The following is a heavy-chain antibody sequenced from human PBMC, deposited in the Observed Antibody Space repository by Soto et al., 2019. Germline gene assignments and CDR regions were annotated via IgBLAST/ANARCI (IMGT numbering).Heavy chain of an antibody. V-gene: IGHV4-31*03. J-gene: IGHJ5*02. CDR1: GGAITRGGYY. Sequence: SETLSPTCTVSGGAITRGGYYWSWIRQHPGKGLEWIGYIYNSGTTYYNPSLKSRVTISVDTSKNQFSLKLTSVTAADTAVYYCARDPAPWGQGTLVT. CDR3: ARDPAP. CDR2: IYNSGTT.